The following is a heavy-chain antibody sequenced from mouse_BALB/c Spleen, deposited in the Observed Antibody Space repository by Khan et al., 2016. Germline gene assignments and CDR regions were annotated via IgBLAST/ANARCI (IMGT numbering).Heavy chain of an antibody. CDR2: IYPGDGDT. CDR1: GYTFTSYW. D-gene: IGHD2-2*01. V-gene: IGHV1-87*01. CDR3: ARGGNGNDVFAY. Sequence: QVELQQSGAELARPGASVKLSCKASGYTFTSYWMQWVKQRPGQGLQWIGTIYPGDGDTRYTQKFKGKAILTADKSSSTAYMQLSSLAAEDSAVYYCARGGNGNDVFAYWGQGTLVTVSA. J-gene: IGHJ3*01.